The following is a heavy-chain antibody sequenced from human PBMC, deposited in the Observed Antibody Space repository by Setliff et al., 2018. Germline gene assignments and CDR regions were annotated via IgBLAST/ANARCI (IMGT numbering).Heavy chain of an antibody. CDR2: IRSDGNKK. Sequence: RLSCAASGFTLNTYGISWVRQAPGKGLEWVTFIRSDGNKKYFGDSVKGRFSISRDNSKNTVYLQMNSLKIEDTAVYFCAKEQEITLVPGIIPDAFDLWGQGTMVTVSS. CDR1: GFTLNTYG. J-gene: IGHJ3*01. CDR3: AKEQEITLVPGIIPDAFDL. V-gene: IGHV3-30*02. D-gene: IGHD3-10*01.